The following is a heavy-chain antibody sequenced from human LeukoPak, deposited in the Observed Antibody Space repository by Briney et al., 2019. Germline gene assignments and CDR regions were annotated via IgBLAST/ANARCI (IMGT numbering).Heavy chain of an antibody. CDR1: GASISSYY. Sequence: PSETLSLTCTVSGASISSYYWNWIRQPAGKGLEWIGRIYTGVSTNYNPSLKSRGTLSVDTSKNQFSLKLTSVTAADTAVYYCARSPGLTDWGQGTLVTVSS. V-gene: IGHV4-4*07. J-gene: IGHJ4*02. CDR2: IYTGVST. D-gene: IGHD4/OR15-4a*01. CDR3: ARSPGLTD.